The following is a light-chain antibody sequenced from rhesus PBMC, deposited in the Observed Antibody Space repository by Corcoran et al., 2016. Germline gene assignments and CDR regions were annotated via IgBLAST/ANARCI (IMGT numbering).Light chain of an antibody. CDR1: QNIDSK. CDR2: AAS. J-gene: IGKJ3*01. CDR3: QHYYDNPFS. Sequence: DIQMTQSPSALSASVGDRVTISCRASQNIDSKLAWYQQKPGKAPKLLIYAASSLQTGIPSRFSGSGSGTDFTLTITSLQPEDSASYYCQHYYDNPFSFGPGAKLDIK. V-gene: IGKV1S12*01.